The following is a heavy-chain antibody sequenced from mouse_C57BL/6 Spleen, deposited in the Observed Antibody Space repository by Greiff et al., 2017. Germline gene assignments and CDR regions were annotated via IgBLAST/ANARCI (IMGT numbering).Heavy chain of an antibody. J-gene: IGHJ1*03. CDR2: INPYNGGT. V-gene: IGHV1-19*01. D-gene: IGHD1-1*01. CDR3: ARGYYGSPWYFDV. Sequence: VQLKQSGPVLVKPGASVKMSCKASGYTFTDYYMNWVKQSHGKSLEWIGVINPYNGGTSYNQKFKGKATLTVDKSSSTAYMELNSLTSEDSAVYYCARGYYGSPWYFDVWGTGTTGTVSS. CDR1: GYTFTDYY.